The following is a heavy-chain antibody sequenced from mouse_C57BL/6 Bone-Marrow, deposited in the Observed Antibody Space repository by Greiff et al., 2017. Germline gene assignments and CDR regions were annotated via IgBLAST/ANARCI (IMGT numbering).Heavy chain of an antibody. CDR1: GYTFTSYG. V-gene: IGHV1-81*01. D-gene: IGHD3-3*01. J-gene: IGHJ3*01. Sequence: VQLQQSGAELVRPGASVKLSCKASGYTFTSYGISWVKQRAGQGLEWIGEIFPGSGNTYYNEKFKGKATLTADKSSSTAYMELRSLTTEDSAVDFAVRVGGGGCYAYWGQGTLVTVSA. CDR3: VRVGGGGCYAY. CDR2: IFPGSGNT.